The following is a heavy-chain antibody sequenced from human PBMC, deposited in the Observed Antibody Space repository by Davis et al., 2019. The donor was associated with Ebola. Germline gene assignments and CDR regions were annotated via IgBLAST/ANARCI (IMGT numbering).Heavy chain of an antibody. Sequence: PGGSLRLSCVASGLTVNSNYMTWVRQAPGKGLEWVSTIYLGGSTYYLDSVKGRFTISRDNSKNTLYLQMNSLRVEDTAMYYCAREMRGTADSHWGQGTLVTVSS. D-gene: IGHD1/OR15-1a*01. CDR2: IYLGGST. J-gene: IGHJ4*02. CDR1: GLTVNSNY. CDR3: AREMRGTADSH. V-gene: IGHV3-53*01.